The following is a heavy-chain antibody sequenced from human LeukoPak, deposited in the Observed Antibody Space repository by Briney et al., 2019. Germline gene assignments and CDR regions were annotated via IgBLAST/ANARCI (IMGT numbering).Heavy chain of an antibody. J-gene: IGHJ4*02. CDR1: GFMSTLYS. CDR3: ARDLFESACDY. CDR2: ISNSGDRI. D-gene: IGHD2-21*01. Sequence: PGGSLRLSCTTSGFMSTLYSMSWVRQSPGKGLELISYISNSGDRIYYADPVKGRFTISRDNVKNSLYLQMNSLRAEDSAVYYCARDLFESACDYWGQGTLVTVSS. V-gene: IGHV3-48*01.